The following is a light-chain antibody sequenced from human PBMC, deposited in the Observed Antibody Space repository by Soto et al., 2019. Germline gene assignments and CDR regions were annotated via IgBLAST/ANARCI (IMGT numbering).Light chain of an antibody. CDR1: SSDIGAYKF. Sequence: QSALTQPPSASGSPGQSVAISCTGTSSDIGAYKFVSWYQQHPGKAPKLIIYEVSIRPSGVPDRFSGSKPGNTASLTVSGLLAEDEADYYCSLYAGSNNVVFGGGTQLTVL. J-gene: IGLJ2*01. CDR2: EVS. CDR3: SLYAGSNNVV. V-gene: IGLV2-8*01.